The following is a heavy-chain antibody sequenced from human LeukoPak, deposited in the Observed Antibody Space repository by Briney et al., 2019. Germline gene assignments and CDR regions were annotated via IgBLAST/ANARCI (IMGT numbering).Heavy chain of an antibody. CDR3: AREPHSGSYFDY. CDR1: GFTFSSYC. CDR2: ISYEGSIK. V-gene: IGHV3-33*08. D-gene: IGHD1-26*01. J-gene: IGHJ4*02. Sequence: GGSLRLSCAASGFTFSSYCIHWVRQAPGKGLEWVAVISYEGSIKYYVDSVKGRFTISRDNSKNTLSLQMNSLRAEDTAVYYCAREPHSGSYFDYWGQGTLVTVSS.